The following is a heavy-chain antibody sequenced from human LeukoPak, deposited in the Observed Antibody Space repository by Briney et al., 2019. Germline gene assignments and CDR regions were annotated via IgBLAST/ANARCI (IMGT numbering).Heavy chain of an antibody. D-gene: IGHD3-22*01. Sequence: SETLSLTCTVSGGSISSGGYYWSWIRQHPGKGLEWIGYIYYSGSTYYNPSLKSRVTISVDTSKNQFSLKLSSVTAADTAVYYCARAGDSTGYYYDWGQGTLVTVSS. V-gene: IGHV4-31*03. CDR1: GGSISSGGYY. J-gene: IGHJ4*02. CDR3: ARAGDSTGYYYD. CDR2: IYYSGST.